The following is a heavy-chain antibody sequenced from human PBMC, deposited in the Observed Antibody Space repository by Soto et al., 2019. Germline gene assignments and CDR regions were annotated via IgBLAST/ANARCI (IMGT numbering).Heavy chain of an antibody. CDR2: IDWDDDK. Sequence: GSGPTLVNPTQTLTLTCTFSGFSLSTSGMCVSWIRQPPGKALEWLARIDWDDDKYYSTSLKTRLTISKDTSKNQVVLTMTNMDPVDTATYYCARTYYDILTGYYGPYYFDYWGQGTLVTVSS. V-gene: IGHV2-70*11. CDR1: GFSLSTSGMC. J-gene: IGHJ4*02. D-gene: IGHD3-9*01. CDR3: ARTYYDILTGYYGPYYFDY.